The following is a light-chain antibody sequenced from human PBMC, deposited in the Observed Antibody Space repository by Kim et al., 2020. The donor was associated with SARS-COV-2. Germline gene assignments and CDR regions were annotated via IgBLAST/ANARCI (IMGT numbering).Light chain of an antibody. V-gene: IGLV1-44*01. Sequence: GQRVTMSCSGSNYNIGSNIVNWYQQFPGTAPKVLIYSDNQRPSGVPDRFSGSKSGTSASLAISGLQSDDEADYYCAAWDDSLNGFVFGAGTKVTVL. CDR2: SDN. J-gene: IGLJ1*01. CDR1: NYNIGSNI. CDR3: AAWDDSLNGFV.